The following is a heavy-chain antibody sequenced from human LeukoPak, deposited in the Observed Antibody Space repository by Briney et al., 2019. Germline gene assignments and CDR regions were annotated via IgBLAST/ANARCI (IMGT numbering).Heavy chain of an antibody. CDR2: IIGSGGIT. D-gene: IGHD3-22*01. V-gene: IGHV3-64*01. CDR3: ARGVNYYDSSGYYLNRFDP. CDR1: GVTFSSYA. J-gene: IGHJ5*02. Sequence: GGSLRLSCAASGVTFSSYAMHWVRQAPGKGLEYVSAIIGSGGITYYAYSVKGRFTISRDNSKNTMYLQMGSLRAEDMAVYYCARGVNYYDSSGYYLNRFDPWGQGTLVTVSS.